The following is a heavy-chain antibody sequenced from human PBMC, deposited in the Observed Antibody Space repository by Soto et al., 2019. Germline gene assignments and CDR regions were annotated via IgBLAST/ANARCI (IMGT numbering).Heavy chain of an antibody. D-gene: IGHD6-13*01. V-gene: IGHV4-59*01. CDR1: GGSISSYY. Sequence: QVQLQESGPGLVKPSETLSLTCTVSGGSISSYYWSWIRQPPGKGLEWIGYIYYSGSTNYNPSLKCRVTISVDTSKNQFSLKLSSVTAADTAVYYCARGIAAAAERGVDAFDIWGQGTMVTVSS. J-gene: IGHJ3*02. CDR2: IYYSGST. CDR3: ARGIAAAAERGVDAFDI.